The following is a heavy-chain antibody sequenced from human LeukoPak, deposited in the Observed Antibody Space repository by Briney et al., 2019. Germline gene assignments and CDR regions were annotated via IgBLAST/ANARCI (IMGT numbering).Heavy chain of an antibody. CDR3: ARVNVCPRCHFDY. J-gene: IGHJ4*02. CDR2: ISTDGSSA. Sequence: GGSLRLSCAASGFTFNSYWMHWVRQAPGKGLVWVSRISTDGSSAMYADSVKGRFTISRDNAKNTLYLQMNSLRAEDTAVYYCARVNVCPRCHFDYWGQGTLVTDSS. CDR1: GFTFNSYW. V-gene: IGHV3-74*03. D-gene: IGHD3-16*01.